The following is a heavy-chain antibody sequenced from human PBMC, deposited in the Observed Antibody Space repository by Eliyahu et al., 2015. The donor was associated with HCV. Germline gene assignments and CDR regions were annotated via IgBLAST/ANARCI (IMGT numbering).Heavy chain of an antibody. CDR2: IKQDGSEG. CDR1: GFKLGSYW. J-gene: IGHJ1*01. Sequence: EVQLVESGGGLVQPGGSXXXSCAAXGFKLGSYWXSWVRQGPGKGVGWVANIKQDGSEGYYVDSMKGRFTISRDNAKNSLYLQMNSLRAEDTAVYYCAREAGGSDPHQHWGQGTLVTVSS. CDR3: AREAGGSDPHQH. D-gene: IGHD2-15*01. V-gene: IGHV3-7*01.